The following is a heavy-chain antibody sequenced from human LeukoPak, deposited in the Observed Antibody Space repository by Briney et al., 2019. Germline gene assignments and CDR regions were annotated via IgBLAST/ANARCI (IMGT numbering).Heavy chain of an antibody. Sequence: SGGSLRLSCAASGFTFSDYFMNWVRQAPGKGLEWVSSMSRSSSYIYYADSVKGRFTISRDNSKDTLYLQMNGLRAEDTAVYFCAKQSAGSAAWYSLHYDFWGQGTLVTVSS. CDR2: MSRSSSYI. CDR1: GFTFSDYF. V-gene: IGHV3-21*04. D-gene: IGHD6-13*01. CDR3: AKQSAGSAAWYSLHYDF. J-gene: IGHJ4*02.